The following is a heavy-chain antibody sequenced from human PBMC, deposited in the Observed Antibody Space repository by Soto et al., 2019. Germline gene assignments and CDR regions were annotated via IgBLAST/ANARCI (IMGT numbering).Heavy chain of an antibody. J-gene: IGHJ4*02. Sequence: QLQLQESGPGLVKPSETLSLTCTVSGGSISSSSYYWGWIRQPPGKGLEWIGSIYYSGSTYYNPSLKSRVTISVDTSKNQFSLKLSSVTAADTAVYYCATQYYDSSGYSSYYFDYWGQGTLVTVSS. CDR2: IYYSGST. D-gene: IGHD3-22*01. CDR1: GGSISSSSYY. CDR3: ATQYYDSSGYSSYYFDY. V-gene: IGHV4-39*01.